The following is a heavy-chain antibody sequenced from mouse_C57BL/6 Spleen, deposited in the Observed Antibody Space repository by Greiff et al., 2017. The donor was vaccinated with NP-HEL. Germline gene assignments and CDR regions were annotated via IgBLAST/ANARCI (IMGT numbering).Heavy chain of an antibody. CDR1: GFTFSDYG. Sequence: EVKLVESGGGLVKPGGSLKLSCAASGFTFSDYGMHWVRQAPEKGLEWVAYISSGSSTIYYADTVKGRFTISRDNAKNTLFLQMTSLRSEDTAMYYCARPYYSNYGYFEVWGTGTTVTVSS. D-gene: IGHD2-5*01. CDR3: ARPYYSNYGYFEV. CDR2: ISSGSSTI. V-gene: IGHV5-17*01. J-gene: IGHJ1*03.